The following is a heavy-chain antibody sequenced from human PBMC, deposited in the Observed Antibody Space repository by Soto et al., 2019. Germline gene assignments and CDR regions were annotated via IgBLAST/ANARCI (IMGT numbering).Heavy chain of an antibody. J-gene: IGHJ5*02. D-gene: IGHD4-17*01. V-gene: IGHV3-11*01. CDR2: ISNSGSTI. CDR1: EFTFSDYY. Sequence: QVQLVEAGGGLVKPGGSLRLSCAASEFTFSDYYMTWIRQAPGKGLEWVSYISNSGSTIYYADSVKGRFTISRDNAKNSLYLQMNSLRAEDTAVYYCARGLAYGDYGWLDPWGHGTLVTVSP. CDR3: ARGLAYGDYGWLDP.